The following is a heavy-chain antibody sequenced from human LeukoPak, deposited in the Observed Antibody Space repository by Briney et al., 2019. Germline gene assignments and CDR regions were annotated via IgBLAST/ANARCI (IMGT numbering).Heavy chain of an antibody. CDR1: GFTFSSYG. CDR2: IWYDGSRN. D-gene: IGHD3-10*01. Sequence: PGGSLRLSCAASGFTFSSYGMHWVRQAPGKGLEWVAVIWYDGSRNLYADSVKGRFTISRDNSKNTLFLQMNSLRAEDTAVYYCARGDSTSGYNYNGLDTFDIWGQGTMVTVSS. V-gene: IGHV3-33*01. CDR3: ARGDSTSGYNYNGLDTFDI. J-gene: IGHJ3*02.